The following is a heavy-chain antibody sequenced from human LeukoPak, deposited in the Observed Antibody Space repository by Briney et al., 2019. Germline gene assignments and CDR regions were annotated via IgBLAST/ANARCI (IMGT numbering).Heavy chain of an antibody. J-gene: IGHJ4*02. CDR2: INYSGDST. CDR1: GFTFRDYA. D-gene: IGHD3-3*01. CDR3: AKANYDFWSGYQYYFDY. V-gene: IGHV3-23*01. Sequence: PGGSQRVSCAASGFTFRDYAMSRVRQAPGKGREWVSTINYSGDSTYYADSVRGRFTISRDNSKNTLYLQMNSLRAEDTAVYYCAKANYDFWSGYQYYFDYWGQGPLVTVSS.